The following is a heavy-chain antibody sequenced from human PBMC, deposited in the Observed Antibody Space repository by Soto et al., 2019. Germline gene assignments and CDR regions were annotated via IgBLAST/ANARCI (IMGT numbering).Heavy chain of an antibody. CDR2: IYYSGST. V-gene: IGHV4-39*01. J-gene: IGHJ6*02. CDR1: GGSISSSSYY. Sequence: SETLSLTCTVSGGSISSSSYYWGWIRQPPGKGLEWIGSIYYSGSTYYNPSLKSRVTISVDTSKNQFSLKLSSVTAADTAVYYCARLLGDIAAAGTDYYYYGMDVWGQGTTVTVSS. D-gene: IGHD6-13*01. CDR3: ARLLGDIAAAGTDYYYYGMDV.